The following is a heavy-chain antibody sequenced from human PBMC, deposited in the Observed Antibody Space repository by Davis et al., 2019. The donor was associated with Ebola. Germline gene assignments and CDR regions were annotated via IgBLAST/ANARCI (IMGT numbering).Heavy chain of an antibody. Sequence: GESLKISCKGSGYSFTSYWIGWVRQMPGKGLEWMGIIYPGDSDTRYSPSFQGQVTISADKSISTAYLQWSSLKASNTAMYYCARTHMVRGVIIGWFDPWGQGTLVTVSS. CDR3: ARTHMVRGVIIGWFDP. V-gene: IGHV5-51*01. D-gene: IGHD3-10*01. CDR1: GYSFTSYW. J-gene: IGHJ5*02. CDR2: IYPGDSDT.